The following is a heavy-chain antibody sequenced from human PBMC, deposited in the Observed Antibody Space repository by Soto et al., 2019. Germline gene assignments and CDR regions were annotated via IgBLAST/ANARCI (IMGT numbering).Heavy chain of an antibody. D-gene: IGHD6-6*01. Sequence: SGPTLENTTQTLTLTCTLSGFARTANGVSVAWFRQPPGKALEWLALIYWDGDVRYSPSLRSRITITKDTSKDQVFLTVTNLDPVDTGTYDWAHRLVSSGSRFDTAGQ. V-gene: IGHV2-5*02. J-gene: IGHJ5*02. CDR3: AHRLVSSGSRFDT. CDR1: GFARTANGVS. CDR2: IYWDGDV.